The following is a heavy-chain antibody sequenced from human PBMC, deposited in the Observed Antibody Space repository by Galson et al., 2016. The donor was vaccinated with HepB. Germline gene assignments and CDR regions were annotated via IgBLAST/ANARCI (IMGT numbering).Heavy chain of an antibody. Sequence: SVKVSCKASGYTFTSYGISWVRQAPGQGLEWMGIINPSGGFTDYAQKFQGRVTMTKDTSTSTVYMELSSLRSEDTAVYYCARNAEYIAVAGNFDYWGQGTLVTVSS. CDR3: ARNAEYIAVAGNFDY. CDR2: INPSGGFT. J-gene: IGHJ4*02. D-gene: IGHD6-19*01. CDR1: GYTFTSYG. V-gene: IGHV1-46*01.